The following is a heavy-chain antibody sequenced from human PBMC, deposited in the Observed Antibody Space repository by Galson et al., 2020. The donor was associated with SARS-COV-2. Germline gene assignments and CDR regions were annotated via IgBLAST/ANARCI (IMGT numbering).Heavy chain of an antibody. Sequence: GGSLRLSCAVSGFAVSDNYMNWVRQVPGKGLEWVSIIHAGGDTYYADSVRGRFTISRDKSNNMLFLQMNTLRADDTGVYFCARDRRVQLSGTQSYYYYGMDMWGQGTTVTVSS. CDR1: GFAVSDNY. D-gene: IGHD1-1*01. V-gene: IGHV3-53*01. CDR3: ARDRRVQLSGTQSYYYYGMDM. CDR2: IHAGGDT. J-gene: IGHJ6*02.